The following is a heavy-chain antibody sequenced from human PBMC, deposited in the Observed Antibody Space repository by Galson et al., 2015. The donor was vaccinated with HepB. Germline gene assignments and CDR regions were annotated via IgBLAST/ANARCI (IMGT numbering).Heavy chain of an antibody. D-gene: IGHD3-22*01. CDR3: ARDRVDSSSGIDY. V-gene: IGHV4-61*01. Sequence: ETLSLTCTVSGVSVNSGSYYWSWIRQPPGKGLQWIGYIYYTGSTNYNPSLKSRVTISVDTSKNQFSLKLSSVTAADTAVYYCARDRVDSSSGIDYWGQGTLVTVSS. CDR1: GVSVNSGSYY. CDR2: IYYTGST. J-gene: IGHJ4*02.